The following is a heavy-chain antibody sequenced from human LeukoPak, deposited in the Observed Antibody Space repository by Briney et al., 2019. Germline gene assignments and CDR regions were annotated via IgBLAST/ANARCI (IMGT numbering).Heavy chain of an antibody. D-gene: IGHD6-13*01. Sequence: GGSLRLSCAASGFPFSDYYMSWIRQAPGKGLEWVSYITSGGSTIYYADSVKGRFTISRDNAKNSLYLQMNSLRAEDTAVYYCAGASGISSSSWGDYWGQGTLVTVS. CDR2: ITSGGSTI. CDR3: AGASGISSSSWGDY. V-gene: IGHV3-11*04. CDR1: GFPFSDYY. J-gene: IGHJ4*02.